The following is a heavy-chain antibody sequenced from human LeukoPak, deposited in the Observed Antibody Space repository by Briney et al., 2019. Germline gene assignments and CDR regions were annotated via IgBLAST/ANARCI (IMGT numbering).Heavy chain of an antibody. CDR2: IDRDGSVR. CDR1: GFSFSTYW. J-gene: IGHJ4*02. V-gene: IGHV3-7*01. CDR3: ARDPGSSSFDL. D-gene: IGHD6-13*01. Sequence: GGSLRLSCSASGFSFSTYWMSWVRQTPETGLEFVANIDRDGSVRNYMDSLRGRSTTSRDNAKKSMYLEINSLRADDTAVYYCARDPGSSSFDLWGRGALVTVSS.